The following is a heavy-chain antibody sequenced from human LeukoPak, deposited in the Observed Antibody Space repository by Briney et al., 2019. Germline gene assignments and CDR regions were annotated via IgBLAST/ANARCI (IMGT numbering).Heavy chain of an antibody. CDR1: GFTVSNNY. D-gene: IGHD5-12*01. CDR3: ARDSDSGYGPFAS. CDR2: IHSGGTT. V-gene: IGHV3-53*01. J-gene: IGHJ4*02. Sequence: GGSLRLSCAASGFTVSNNYMSWVRQAPGKGLEWVSVIHSGGTTNYADSVQGRFTITRDNSKTTVYLHMNSLRAEDTAVYYCARDSDSGYGPFASWGQGTLVTVSS.